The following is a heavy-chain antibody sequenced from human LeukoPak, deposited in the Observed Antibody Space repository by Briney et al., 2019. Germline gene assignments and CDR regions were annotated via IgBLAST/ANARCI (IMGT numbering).Heavy chain of an antibody. CDR3: ARDNRGLFDY. J-gene: IGHJ4*02. D-gene: IGHD2/OR15-2a*01. CDR2: MKHDGSEK. V-gene: IGHV3-7*03. CDR1: GFTFSSYW. Sequence: GGSLRLSCAASGFTFSSYWMAWARQAPGKGLEWVANMKHDGSEKYYADSVKGRFTISRDNAKNSLYLQMSSLRAEDTALYYCARDNRGLFDYWGQGTLVPVSS.